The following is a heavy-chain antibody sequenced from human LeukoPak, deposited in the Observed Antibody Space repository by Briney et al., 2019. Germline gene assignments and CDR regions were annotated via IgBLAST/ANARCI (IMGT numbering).Heavy chain of an antibody. D-gene: IGHD3-22*01. V-gene: IGHV4-4*02. CDR3: ASRCAYYHDKSGHFDY. CDR1: GGTISSRNW. J-gene: IGHJ4*02. CDR2: IHHSGST. Sequence: SGTLSLTCAVSGGTISSRNWWSWVHQPPGKGLEWIGEIHHSGSTNYNPSLKSRVTMSVDKSKNQFSLRLISVTAADTAVYFCASRCAYYHDKSGHFDYWGQGTLVTVSS.